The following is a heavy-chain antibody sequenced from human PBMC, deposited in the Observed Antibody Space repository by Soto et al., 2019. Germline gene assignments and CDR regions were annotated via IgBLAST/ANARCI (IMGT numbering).Heavy chain of an antibody. CDR2: IGTAGDT. V-gene: IGHV3-13*01. Sequence: PGGSLRLSCAASGFTFSSYDMHWVRQATGKGLEWVSAIGTAGDTYYPGSVKGRFTISRENAKNSLYLQMNSLRAEDTAVYYCARDLFRGDYARLYYYYYMDVWGKGTTVTVSS. J-gene: IGHJ6*03. CDR3: ARDLFRGDYARLYYYYYMDV. D-gene: IGHD4-17*01. CDR1: GFTFSSYD.